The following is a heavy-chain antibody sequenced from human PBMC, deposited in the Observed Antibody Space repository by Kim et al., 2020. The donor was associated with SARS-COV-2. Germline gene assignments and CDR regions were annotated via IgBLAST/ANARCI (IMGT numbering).Heavy chain of an antibody. Sequence: GGSLRLSCAASGFTFSSYAMSWVRQAPGKGLEWVSVIYSGGSSTYYADSVKGRFTISRDNSKNTLYLQMNSLRAEDTAVYYCAEGAINFDYWGQGTLVTVSS. D-gene: IGHD3-9*01. J-gene: IGHJ4*02. CDR2: IYSGGSST. V-gene: IGHV3-23*03. CDR1: GFTFSSYA. CDR3: AEGAINFDY.